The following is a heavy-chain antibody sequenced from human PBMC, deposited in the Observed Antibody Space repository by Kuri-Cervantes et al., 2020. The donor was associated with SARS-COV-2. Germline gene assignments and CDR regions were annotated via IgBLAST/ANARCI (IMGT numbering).Heavy chain of an antibody. D-gene: IGHD6-6*01. CDR3: ARVSSSCSPAFDI. CDR1: GFTFSSYW. Sequence: GGSLRLSCAASGFTFSSYWMSWVRQALGKGLEWVANIKQDGSEKYYVDSVKGRFTISRDNAKNSLYLQMNSLRAEDTAVYYCARVSSSCSPAFDIWGQGTMVTVSS. CDR2: IKQDGSEK. V-gene: IGHV3-7*01. J-gene: IGHJ3*02.